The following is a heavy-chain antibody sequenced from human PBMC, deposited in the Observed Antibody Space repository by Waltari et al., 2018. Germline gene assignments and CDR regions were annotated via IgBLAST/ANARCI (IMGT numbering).Heavy chain of an antibody. D-gene: IGHD6-13*01. CDR2: IWYDGSNK. Sequence: QVQLVESGGGVVQPGRSLRLSCAASGFTFSSYGMHWVRQAPGKGLEWVAVIWYDGSNKYYADAVKGRFTISRDNSKNTLYLQMNSLRAEDTAVYYCAREVAAAGPRQWELDYWGQGTLVTVSS. J-gene: IGHJ4*02. CDR3: AREVAAAGPRQWELDY. V-gene: IGHV3-33*01. CDR1: GFTFSSYG.